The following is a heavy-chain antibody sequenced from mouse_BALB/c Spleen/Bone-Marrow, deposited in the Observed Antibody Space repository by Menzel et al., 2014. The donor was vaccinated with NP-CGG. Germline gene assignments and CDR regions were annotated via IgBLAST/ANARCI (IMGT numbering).Heavy chain of an antibody. CDR1: GYSFTDYT. D-gene: IGHD1-1*01. CDR2: INPYNGGT. J-gene: IGHJ1*01. V-gene: IGHV1-26*01. CDR3: TTYYGSGWYFDV. Sequence: VQLQQSGPELVKPGASMKISCNASGYSFTDYTMTWVKQSHGKNLEWIGLINPYNGGTGYNQKFKGKATLTVDKSSSTAYMDLLSLTSEDSAVYYCTTYYGSGWYFDVWAAGTTVTVSS.